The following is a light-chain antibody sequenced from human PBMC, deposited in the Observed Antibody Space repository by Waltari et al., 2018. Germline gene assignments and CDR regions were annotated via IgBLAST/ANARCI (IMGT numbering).Light chain of an antibody. V-gene: IGLV1-44*01. CDR3: AAWDDSLNGVV. J-gene: IGLJ2*01. CDR2: SNN. CDR1: SSNIGSNT. Sequence: QSVLTQPPSAFGTPGQRVTISCSGSSSNIGSNTVNWYQQLPGTAPKLLIYSNNQRPSGVPDRFSGSKSGPSASLAISGLQSEDEADYYCAAWDDSLNGVVFGGGTKLTVL.